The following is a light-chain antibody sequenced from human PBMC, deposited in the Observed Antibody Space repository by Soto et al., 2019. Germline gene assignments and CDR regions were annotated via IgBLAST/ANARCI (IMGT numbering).Light chain of an antibody. CDR2: GAS. Sequence: EIVLAQSPGTLSLSPGERATLSCRASQSVTNSFLAWYQQKLGQAPRLLIYGASRRATGIPDRFTGSGSGTDFTLTISRLEPEDFAVYYCQQYVSSPWAFGQGTKVEI. J-gene: IGKJ1*01. CDR1: QSVTNSF. V-gene: IGKV3-20*01. CDR3: QQYVSSPWA.